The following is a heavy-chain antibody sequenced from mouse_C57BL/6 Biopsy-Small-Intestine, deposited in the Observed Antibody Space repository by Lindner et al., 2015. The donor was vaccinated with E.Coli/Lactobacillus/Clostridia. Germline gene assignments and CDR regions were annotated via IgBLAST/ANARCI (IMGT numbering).Heavy chain of an antibody. V-gene: IGHV1-18*01. CDR1: GYTFTDYN. CDR2: INPNSGGT. CDR3: ARGEGDVRYTMDY. J-gene: IGHJ4*01. D-gene: IGHD3-3*01. Sequence: EVQLQESGPELVKPGASVKIPCKASGYTFTDYNMDWVKQSHGKSLEWIGNINPNSGGTVHNQKFKGKATLTVGKSSSTAYMELRSLTSEDTAVYYCARGEGDVRYTMDYWGQGTSVTVSS.